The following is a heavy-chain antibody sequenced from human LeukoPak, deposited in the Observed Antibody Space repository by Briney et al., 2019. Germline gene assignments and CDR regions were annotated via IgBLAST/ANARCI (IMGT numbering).Heavy chain of an antibody. J-gene: IGHJ4*02. D-gene: IGHD2-15*01. V-gene: IGHV4-59*12. CDR3: ARRTGKGYCSGGSCYYFDY. CDR2: IYYSGST. Sequence: PSETLSLTCTVSGGSISSYYWSWIRQPPGKGLEWIGYIYYSGSTNYNPSLKSRVTISVDRSKNQFSLKLSSVTAADTAVYYCARRTGKGYCSGGSCYYFDYWGQGTLVTVSS. CDR1: GGSISSYY.